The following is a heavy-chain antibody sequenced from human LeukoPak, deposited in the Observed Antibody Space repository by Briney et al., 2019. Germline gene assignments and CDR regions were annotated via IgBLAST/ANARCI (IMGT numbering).Heavy chain of an antibody. CDR1: GFTFSSYA. Sequence: DPGGSLRLSCAASGFTFSSYAMSWVRQAPGKGLEWVSLISADGGSTFSADSVKGRFSISRDNSKNSLYLQMNSLRSEDTAMYYCAKESGKFDYWGQGTLVAVSS. CDR2: ISADGGST. CDR3: AKESGKFDY. V-gene: IGHV3-43*02. J-gene: IGHJ4*02.